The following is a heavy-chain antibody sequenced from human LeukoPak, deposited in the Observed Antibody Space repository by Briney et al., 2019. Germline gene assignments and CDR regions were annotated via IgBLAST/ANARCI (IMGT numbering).Heavy chain of an antibody. V-gene: IGHV3-64*01. CDR2: ISSNGCST. CDR3: ARSVIYYADSMDY. D-gene: IGHD1-26*01. Sequence: SAISSNGCSTYYANSMNGRVTISRENSKKTLYIYIGRVREEDTAVYNCARSVIYYADSMDYWGQGTLVTVSS. J-gene: IGHJ4*02.